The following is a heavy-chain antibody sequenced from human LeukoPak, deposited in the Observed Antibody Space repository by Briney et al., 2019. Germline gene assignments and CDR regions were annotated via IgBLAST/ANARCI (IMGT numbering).Heavy chain of an antibody. D-gene: IGHD3-16*01. J-gene: IGHJ4*02. CDR2: IYYSGST. CDR3: ARDRLGRGIVDY. V-gene: IGHV4-59*01. Sequence: SETLSLTCTVSGGSISSYYWSWIRQPPGKGLEWIGYIYYSGSTNYNPSLKSRVTISVDTSKNQFSLKLSSAAAADTAVYYCARDRLGRGIVDYWGRGTLVTVPS. CDR1: GGSISSYY.